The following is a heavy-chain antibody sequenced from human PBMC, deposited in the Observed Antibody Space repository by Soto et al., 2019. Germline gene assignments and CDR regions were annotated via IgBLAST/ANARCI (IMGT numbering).Heavy chain of an antibody. CDR3: ARGLVVVAATRYYYYYGMDV. CDR2: ISYDGSNK. Sequence: QPGGSLRLSCAASGFTFSSYAMHWVRQAPGKGLEWVAVISYDGSNKYYADSVKGRFTISRDNSKNTLYLQMNSLRAEDTAVYYCARGLVVVAATRYYYYYGMDVWGQGTTVTVSS. CDR1: GFTFSSYA. D-gene: IGHD2-15*01. J-gene: IGHJ6*02. V-gene: IGHV3-30-3*01.